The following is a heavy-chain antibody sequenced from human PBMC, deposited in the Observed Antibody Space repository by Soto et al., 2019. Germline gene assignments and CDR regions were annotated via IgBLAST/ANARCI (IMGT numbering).Heavy chain of an antibody. D-gene: IGHD6-25*01. J-gene: IGHJ6*02. CDR3: ATEPYSSVFMDV. Sequence: ASVKVSCKASGYTFTGYYMHWVRQAPGQGLEWMGWINPNSGGTNYAQKFQGRVTMTRDTSISTAYMELSRLRSDDTAVYYCATEPYSSVFMDVWGPGTTVTVSS. CDR2: INPNSGGT. CDR1: GYTFTGYY. V-gene: IGHV1-2*02.